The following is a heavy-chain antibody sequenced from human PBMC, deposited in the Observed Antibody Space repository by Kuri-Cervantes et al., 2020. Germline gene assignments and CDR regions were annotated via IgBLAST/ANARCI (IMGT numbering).Heavy chain of an antibody. D-gene: IGHD6-19*01. V-gene: IGHV3-11*01. CDR1: GFTFSDYY. J-gene: IGHJ4*02. Sequence: GGSLRLSCAASGFTFSDYYMSWIRQAPGKGLEWVSYISSSGSTIYYADSVKGRFTISRDNAKNSLYLQMNSLRAEDTAVYYCAKDLYTSARKAIDYWGQGTLVTVSS. CDR3: AKDLYTSARKAIDY. CDR2: ISSSGSTI.